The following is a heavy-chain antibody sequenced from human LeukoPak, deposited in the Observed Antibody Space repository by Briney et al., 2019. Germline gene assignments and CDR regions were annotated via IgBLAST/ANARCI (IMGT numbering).Heavy chain of an antibody. CDR3: ARDLITFGGANPSLPPLYYMDV. Sequence: PGGSLRLSCAASGFTFSSYAMSWVRQAPGKGLEWVSAISGSGGSTYYADSVKGRFTISRDNSKNTLYLQMNSLRAEDAAVYYCARDLITFGGANPSLPPLYYMDVWGKGTTVTVSS. CDR2: ISGSGGST. D-gene: IGHD3-16*01. V-gene: IGHV3-23*01. CDR1: GFTFSSYA. J-gene: IGHJ6*03.